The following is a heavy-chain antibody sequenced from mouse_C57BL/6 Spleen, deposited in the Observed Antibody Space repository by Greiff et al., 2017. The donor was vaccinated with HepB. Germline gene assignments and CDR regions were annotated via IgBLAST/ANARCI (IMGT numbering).Heavy chain of an antibody. D-gene: IGHD3-2*02. CDR2: IYPGDGDT. V-gene: IGHV1-80*01. J-gene: IGHJ2*01. Sequence: QVQLKQSGAELVKPGASVKISCKASGYAFSSYWMNWVKQRPGKGLEWIGQIYPGDGDTNYNGKFKGKATLTADKSSSTAYMQLSSLTSEDSAVYFGARLGSSGPYFDYWGQGTTLTVSS. CDR1: GYAFSSYW. CDR3: ARLGSSGPYFDY.